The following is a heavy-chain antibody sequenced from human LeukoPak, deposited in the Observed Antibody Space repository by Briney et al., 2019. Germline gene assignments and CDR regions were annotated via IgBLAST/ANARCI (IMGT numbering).Heavy chain of an antibody. CDR3: ARDALYDFWSGENWFDP. V-gene: IGHV1-3*01. CDR1: GYTFTSYV. Sequence: ASVKVSCKASGYTFTSYVMHWVRQAPGQRLEWMGWINAGNGNTKYSQKFQGRVTITRDTSASTAYMELSSLRSEDTAVYYCARDALYDFWSGENWFDPWGQGTLVTVSS. J-gene: IGHJ5*02. D-gene: IGHD3-3*01. CDR2: INAGNGNT.